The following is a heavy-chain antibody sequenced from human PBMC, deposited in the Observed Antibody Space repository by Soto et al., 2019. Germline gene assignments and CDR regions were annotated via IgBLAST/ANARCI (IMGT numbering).Heavy chain of an antibody. CDR2: IYDSGTT. D-gene: IGHD2-21*02. J-gene: IGHJ3*02. CDR1: GGSMSGYY. Sequence: QVQLQESGPGLEKASETLSLTCTVSGGSMSGYYWSWIRQPPGKGLEWLWFIYDSGTTNYTPSLKSRGTISFGTYTNQFSLKLTSGTAVDTAVYYGARVSHSVVVAGVRGAFDIRGQGPMMTVPS. CDR3: ARVSHSVVVAGVRGAFDI. V-gene: IGHV4-59*01.